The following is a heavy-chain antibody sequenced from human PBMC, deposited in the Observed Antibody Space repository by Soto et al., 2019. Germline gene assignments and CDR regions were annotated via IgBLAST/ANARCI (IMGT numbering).Heavy chain of an antibody. CDR2: IKQDGSEK. CDR1: GFTFSSYW. D-gene: IGHD2-15*01. CDR3: ARVGVVVVAATYDY. J-gene: IGHJ4*02. V-gene: IGHV3-7*01. Sequence: GGSLRLSCAASGFTFSSYWMSWVRQAPGKGLEWVANIKQDGSEKYYVDSVKGRFTISRDNAKNSLYLQMNSLRAEDTAVYYCARVGVVVVAATYDYRGQGTLVTVSS.